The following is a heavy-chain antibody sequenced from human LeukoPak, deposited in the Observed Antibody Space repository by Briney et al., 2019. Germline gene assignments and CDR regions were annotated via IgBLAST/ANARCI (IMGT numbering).Heavy chain of an antibody. CDR1: GYTFTSYG. D-gene: IGHD3-10*01. Sequence: ASVKVSCKASGYTFTSYGISWVRPAPGQGLEWMGWISAYNGNTNYAQKLQGRVTMTTGTSTSTAYMELRSLRSDDTAVYYCARDSKGLLWFGELSNPFDYWGQGTLVTVSS. CDR2: ISAYNGNT. V-gene: IGHV1-18*01. CDR3: ARDSKGLLWFGELSNPFDY. J-gene: IGHJ4*02.